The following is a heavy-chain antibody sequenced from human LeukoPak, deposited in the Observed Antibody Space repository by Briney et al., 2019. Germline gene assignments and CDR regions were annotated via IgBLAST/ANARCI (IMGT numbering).Heavy chain of an antibody. Sequence: GGSLRLSCAASGFTFSSYWMSWVRQAPGKGLEWVANIKQDGSEKYYVDSVKGRFTISRDNAKNSLYLQMNSLRAEDTAVYYCAKDFGGVLLRGLSDYWGQGTLVTVSS. CDR1: GFTFSSYW. V-gene: IGHV3-7*03. CDR2: IKQDGSEK. J-gene: IGHJ4*02. D-gene: IGHD3-10*01. CDR3: AKDFGGVLLRGLSDY.